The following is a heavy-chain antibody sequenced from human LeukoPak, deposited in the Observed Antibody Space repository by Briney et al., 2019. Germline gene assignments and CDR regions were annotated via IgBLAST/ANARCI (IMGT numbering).Heavy chain of an antibody. CDR2: ISYDGTNK. J-gene: IGHJ5*02. D-gene: IGHD6-19*01. V-gene: IGHV3-30-3*01. CDR1: GFTFGSYA. Sequence: PGGSLRLSCAASGFTFGSYAMHWVRQAPGKGLEWVAVISYDGTNKYYADSVKGRFTISRDNSKNTLYLQMNSLRAEDTAVYYCAKDEYSSGWLRWFDPWGQGTLVTVSS. CDR3: AKDEYSSGWLRWFDP.